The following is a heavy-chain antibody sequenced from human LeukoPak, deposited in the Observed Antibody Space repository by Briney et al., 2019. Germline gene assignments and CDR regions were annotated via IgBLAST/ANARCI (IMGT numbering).Heavy chain of an antibody. CDR3: ATHYYDSSGYYSPDY. CDR2: ISYDGSNK. D-gene: IGHD3-22*01. Sequence: GGSLRLSCAASGFTFRSYAMYWVRQAPGKGLEWVAVISYDGSNKYYADSVKGRFTISRDNSKNTLYLQMNSLRAEDTAVYYCATHYYDSSGYYSPDYWGQETLVTVSS. V-gene: IGHV3-30-3*01. J-gene: IGHJ4*02. CDR1: GFTFRSYA.